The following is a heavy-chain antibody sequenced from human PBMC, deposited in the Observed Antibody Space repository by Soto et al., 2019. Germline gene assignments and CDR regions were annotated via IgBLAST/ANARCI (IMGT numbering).Heavy chain of an antibody. J-gene: IGHJ5*02. D-gene: IGHD6-6*01. Sequence: SETLSLTCTVSGGSISSYYWSWIRQPAGKGLEWIGRIYTSGSTNYNPSLKSRVTMSVDTSKNQFSLKLSSVTAADTAVYYCAREWRFEYSSPNFDPWGQGTLVTVSS. CDR2: IYTSGST. V-gene: IGHV4-4*07. CDR3: AREWRFEYSSPNFDP. CDR1: GGSISSYY.